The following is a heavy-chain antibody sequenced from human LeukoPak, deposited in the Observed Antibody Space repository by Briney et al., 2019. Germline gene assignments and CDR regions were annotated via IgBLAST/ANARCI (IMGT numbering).Heavy chain of an antibody. D-gene: IGHD3-22*01. Sequence: PGGSLRLSCAASGFTFSSYAMSWVRQAPGKGLEWVSSIIGTSASAYYADSVKGRFTISRDNSKNTLYLQMNSLRAEDTAVYFCAKLDYYDTHWGQGTLVTVSS. V-gene: IGHV3-23*01. CDR1: GFTFSSYA. CDR2: IIGTSASA. CDR3: AKLDYYDTH. J-gene: IGHJ4*02.